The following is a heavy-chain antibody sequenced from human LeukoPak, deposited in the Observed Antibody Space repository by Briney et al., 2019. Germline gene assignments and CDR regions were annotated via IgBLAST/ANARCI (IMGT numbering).Heavy chain of an antibody. CDR2: IYYSGST. Sequence: SETLSLTCTVSGGSISSSYWSWIRQPPGKGLEWIGYIYYSGSTNYNPSLKSRVTISVDTSKNQFSLKPSSVTAADTAVYYCARHVLETYGSFDLWGRGTLVTVSS. D-gene: IGHD2-15*01. CDR1: GGSISSSY. J-gene: IGHJ2*01. V-gene: IGHV4-59*08. CDR3: ARHVLETYGSFDL.